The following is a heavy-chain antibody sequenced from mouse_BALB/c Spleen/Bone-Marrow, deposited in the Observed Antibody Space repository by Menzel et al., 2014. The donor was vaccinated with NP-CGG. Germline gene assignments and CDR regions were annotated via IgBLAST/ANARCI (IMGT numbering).Heavy chain of an antibody. Sequence: QVQLQQPGAELVRPGSSAKISCESSGYVFSTYWINWVKQRPGQGLEWIGQIYPGDGDTDYNGKFKDKATLTADKSSNTAYMQLSSLTSEDSAVYFCARGGISVDYWGQGTTLTVSS. V-gene: IGHV1-80*01. J-gene: IGHJ2*01. CDR1: GYVFSTYW. CDR2: IYPGDGDT. CDR3: ARGGISVDY.